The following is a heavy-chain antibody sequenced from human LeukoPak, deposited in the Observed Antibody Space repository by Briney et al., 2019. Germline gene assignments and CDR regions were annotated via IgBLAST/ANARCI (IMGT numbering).Heavy chain of an antibody. Sequence: SVKVSRKASGGTFSSYAISWVRQAHGQGLEWMGRIIPILGIANYAQKFQGRVTITADKSTSTAYMELSSLRSEDTAVYYCARTPPAAFKFDYWGQGTLVTVSS. J-gene: IGHJ4*02. CDR3: ARTPPAAFKFDY. V-gene: IGHV1-69*04. CDR2: IIPILGIA. D-gene: IGHD6-13*01. CDR1: GGTFSSYA.